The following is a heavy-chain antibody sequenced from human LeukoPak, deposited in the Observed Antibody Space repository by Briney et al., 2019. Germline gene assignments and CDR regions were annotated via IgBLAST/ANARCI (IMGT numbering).Heavy chain of an antibody. Sequence: LRSLSLACTVSGGSISSGDYYWCWFRQPPEKGMEWIGYIYYSGSTYYNPSLKSRVTISVDTSKTQFSLKQSSVTAADTAVYYCARSGIRASYGMGWGQGTLVTVS. CDR1: GGSISSGDYY. J-gene: IGHJ4*02. V-gene: IGHV4-30-4*08. CDR2: IYYSGST. D-gene: IGHD1-26*01. CDR3: ARSGIRASYGMG.